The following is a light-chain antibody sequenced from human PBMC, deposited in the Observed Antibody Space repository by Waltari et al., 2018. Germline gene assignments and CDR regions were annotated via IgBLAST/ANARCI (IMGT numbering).Light chain of an antibody. Sequence: QSVLTQPPSVSAAPGQKVTISCSGSTSNIWSNYVSWYQHLPGTVPKLLIYEKHGRPPGIPDRFAGSKSGTSSTLDIAGLQTGDEGEYYCATWDESLNGVFGPGTKVTVL. J-gene: IGLJ1*01. V-gene: IGLV1-51*02. CDR3: ATWDESLNGV. CDR1: TSNIWSNY. CDR2: EKH.